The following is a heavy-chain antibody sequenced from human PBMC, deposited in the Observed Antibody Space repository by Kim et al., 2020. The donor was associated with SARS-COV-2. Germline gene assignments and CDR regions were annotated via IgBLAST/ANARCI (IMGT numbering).Heavy chain of an antibody. J-gene: IGHJ4*02. Sequence: YADSVKGRFTLSKDNTKVTVYLKMNRLRAEHTAVYYCAKALAELSMALEHWGQGTLVTVSS. V-gene: IGHV3-23*01. D-gene: IGHD1-7*01. CDR3: AKALAELSMALEH.